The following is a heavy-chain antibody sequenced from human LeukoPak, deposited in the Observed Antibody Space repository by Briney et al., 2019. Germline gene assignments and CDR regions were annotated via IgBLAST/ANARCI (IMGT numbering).Heavy chain of an antibody. D-gene: IGHD2-2*01. CDR2: ISSSGSSI. J-gene: IGHJ6*02. CDR1: GFSFSSST. V-gene: IGHV3-21*04. Sequence: PGGSLRLSCAASGFSFSSSTMNWVRQAPGRGLEWVSSISSSGSSIYYADSVKGRFTISRDNAKNSLYLQMNSLRAEDTAVYYCAKAISRVVPATIQLYYYDMDVWGQGTTVTVSS. CDR3: AKAISRVVPATIQLYYYDMDV.